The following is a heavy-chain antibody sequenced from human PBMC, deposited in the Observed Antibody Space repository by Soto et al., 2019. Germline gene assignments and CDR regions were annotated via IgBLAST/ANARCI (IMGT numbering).Heavy chain of an antibody. CDR2: ISVSVGST. V-gene: IGHV3-23*01. CDR3: SQGGSTWFDP. D-gene: IGHD1-26*01. Sequence: GGSLRLSCAASGFTFSSCAMSWVRQAPGKGLDWVSAISVSVGSTYYADSVKGRFTISRDNSKNTLYLQMNSLRAEDTAVYYCSQGGSTWFDPWGQGTLVTVSS. J-gene: IGHJ5*02. CDR1: GFTFSSCA.